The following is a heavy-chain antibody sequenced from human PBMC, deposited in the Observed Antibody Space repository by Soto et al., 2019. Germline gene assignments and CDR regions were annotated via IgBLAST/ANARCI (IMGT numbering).Heavy chain of an antibody. CDR1: GFTFDDYG. J-gene: IGHJ4*02. Sequence: EVQLVESEGGLIQPGGSLRLSCAASGFTFDDYGMHWVRQAPGKGLEWVAGISWKSGSIGYADSVKGRFTISRDNAKNSLYLQMNSLRAEDTALYYCARDQTTLTYYFDYWGQGTLVTVSS. V-gene: IGHV3-9*01. CDR3: ARDQTTLTYYFDY. CDR2: ISWKSGSI.